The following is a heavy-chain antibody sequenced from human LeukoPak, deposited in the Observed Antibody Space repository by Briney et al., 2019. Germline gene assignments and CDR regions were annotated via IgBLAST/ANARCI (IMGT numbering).Heavy chain of an antibody. D-gene: IGHD3-16*02. Sequence: SVKVSCKASGGTFSSYAISWVRQAPGQGLEWMGGIIPIFGTANYAQKFQGRVTITTEESTSTAYMELSSLRSEDTAVYYCARVGLRLGELSSLPIYYFDYWGQGTLVTVSS. J-gene: IGHJ4*02. CDR3: ARVGLRLGELSSLPIYYFDY. V-gene: IGHV1-69*05. CDR1: GGTFSSYA. CDR2: IIPIFGTA.